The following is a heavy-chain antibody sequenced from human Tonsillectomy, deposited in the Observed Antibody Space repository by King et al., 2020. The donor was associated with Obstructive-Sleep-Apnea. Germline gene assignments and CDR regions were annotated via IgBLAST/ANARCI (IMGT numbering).Heavy chain of an antibody. Sequence: VQLVESGGGLVQPGGSLRLSCAASGFTFSSYWMSWVRQAPGKGLEWVANIKQDGSEKYYVDSVKGRFTISRDNAKNSLDLQMNSLRAEDTAVYYCARDTRLLWFGELFNYFDYWGQGTLVTVSS. D-gene: IGHD3-10*01. CDR3: ARDTRLLWFGELFNYFDY. CDR2: IKQDGSEK. J-gene: IGHJ4*02. V-gene: IGHV3-7*01. CDR1: GFTFSSYW.